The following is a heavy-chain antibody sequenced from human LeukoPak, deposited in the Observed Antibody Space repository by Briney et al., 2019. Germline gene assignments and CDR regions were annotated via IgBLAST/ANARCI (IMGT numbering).Heavy chain of an antibody. Sequence: GGSLRLSCAASGFTFTNYAMSWVRQAPGKGLEWVSAISGSGGSTYYADSVKGRFTISRDNSKNTLYLQMNSLRAEDTAVYYCAKFLTRRPLDYWGQGTLVTVSS. V-gene: IGHV3-23*01. CDR1: GFTFTNYA. CDR3: AKFLTRRPLDY. J-gene: IGHJ4*02. CDR2: ISGSGGST.